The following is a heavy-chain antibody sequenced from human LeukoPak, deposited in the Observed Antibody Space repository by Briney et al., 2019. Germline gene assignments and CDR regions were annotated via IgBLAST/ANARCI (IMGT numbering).Heavy chain of an antibody. CDR1: GYTLTESS. J-gene: IGHJ4*02. V-gene: IGHV1-24*01. CDR3: ATDRIVVVPAAEYYFDY. CDR2: FDPEDGET. Sequence: ASVKVSCKVSGYTLTESSMHWVRQAPGKGLEWMGGFDPEDGETIYAQKFQGRVTMTEDTSTDTAYMELSSLRSEDTAVYYCATDRIVVVPAAEYYFDYWGQGTLVTVSS. D-gene: IGHD2-2*01.